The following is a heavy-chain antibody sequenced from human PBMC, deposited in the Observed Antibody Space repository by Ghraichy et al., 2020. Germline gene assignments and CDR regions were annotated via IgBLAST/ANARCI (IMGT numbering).Heavy chain of an antibody. J-gene: IGHJ4*02. CDR3: VRDRGCSGGGCYSGLVSDY. CDR1: GFTFSFYW. Sequence: GESLNISCAASGFTFSFYWMSWVRQAPGKGLEWVANIKQDGIETHYLDSVKGRFTISRDNAKNSLYLQMNSLRAEDTAVYYCVRDRGCSGGGCYSGLVSDYWGQGSLVTVSS. D-gene: IGHD2-15*01. CDR2: IKQDGIET. V-gene: IGHV3-7*01.